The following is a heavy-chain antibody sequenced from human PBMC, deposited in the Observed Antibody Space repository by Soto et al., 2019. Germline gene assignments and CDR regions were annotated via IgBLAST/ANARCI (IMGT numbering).Heavy chain of an antibody. CDR2: ISDSGST. V-gene: IGHV3-23*01. CDR3: AKVWGEDGYCTRTSCLYYFHH. CDR1: GFTFGTSA. Sequence: VQLWESGGGLVQPGGSLRLSCEASGFTFGTSAMSWVRHAPGKGLDWVSTISDSGSTYYAASVKGRFTIFRDNSKNTLYLQMNSLRAEDTAIYYCAKVWGEDGYCTRTSCLYYFHHWGQGVLVTVSS. D-gene: IGHD2-2*03. J-gene: IGHJ4*02.